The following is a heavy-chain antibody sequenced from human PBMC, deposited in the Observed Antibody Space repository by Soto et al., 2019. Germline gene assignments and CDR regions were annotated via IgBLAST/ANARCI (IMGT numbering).Heavy chain of an antibody. D-gene: IGHD2-2*01. CDR3: ARVPDR. J-gene: IGHJ5*02. Sequence: SGTLSLTCTVSGGSISSSSYYWGWIRQPPGKGLEWIGSIYYSGSTYYNPSLKSRVTISVNRSKNQFSLKLSSVTAAETAVYYRARVPDRWGQGTLVTVSS. CDR1: GGSISSSSYY. V-gene: IGHV4-39*07. CDR2: IYYSGST.